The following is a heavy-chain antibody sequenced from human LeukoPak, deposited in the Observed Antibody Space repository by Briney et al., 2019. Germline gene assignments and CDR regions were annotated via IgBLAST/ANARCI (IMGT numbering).Heavy chain of an antibody. CDR2: IYTSGST. V-gene: IGHV4-4*07. J-gene: IGHJ5*02. CDR1: GGSISSYY. D-gene: IGHD6-13*01. Sequence: SETLSLTCTVSGGSISSYYWSWIRQPAGKGLEWIGRIYTSGSTNYNPSLKSRVTISVDTSKNQFSLKLSSVTAADTAVYYCARHRSYSSSWYGMNWFDPWGQGTLVTVSS. CDR3: ARHRSYSSSWYGMNWFDP.